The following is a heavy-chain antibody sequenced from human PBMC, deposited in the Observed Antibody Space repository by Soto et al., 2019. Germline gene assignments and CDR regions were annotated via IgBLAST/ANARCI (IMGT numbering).Heavy chain of an antibody. CDR2: INPNSGGT. CDR1: GYTFTGYY. Sequence: ASVKVSCKASGYTFTGYYMHWVRQAPGQGLEWMGWINPNSGGTNYAQKFQGWVTMTRDTSISTAYMELSRLRSDDTAVYYCARGVREYYDSRTSSGSPNSVVPSGIDYWGQGTLVTVSS. J-gene: IGHJ4*02. D-gene: IGHD3-22*01. CDR3: ARGVREYYDSRTSSGSPNSVVPSGIDY. V-gene: IGHV1-2*04.